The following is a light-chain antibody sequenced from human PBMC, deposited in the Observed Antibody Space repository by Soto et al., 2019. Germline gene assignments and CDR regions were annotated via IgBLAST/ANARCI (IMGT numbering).Light chain of an antibody. J-gene: IGKJ4*01. CDR2: DAS. CDR1: QSVSSY. CDR3: QQRSNWPPT. Sequence: EIVLTQSPATLSLSPVERATLSCRASQSVSSYLAWYQQKPGQAPMLLIYDASNRATGIPARFSGSGSGTDFTLTISSLEPEDFAVYYCQQRSNWPPTFGGGTKVEIK. V-gene: IGKV3-11*01.